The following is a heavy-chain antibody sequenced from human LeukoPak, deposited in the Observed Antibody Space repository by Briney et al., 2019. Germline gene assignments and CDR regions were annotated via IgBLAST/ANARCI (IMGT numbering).Heavy chain of an antibody. D-gene: IGHD4-11*01. V-gene: IGHV3-30*03. J-gene: IGHJ4*02. CDR2: ISYDGSNK. Sequence: GGSLRLSCAASGFTFNSFGMHWVRQAPGKGLEWVAVISYDGSNKYFADSVKGRFTISRDNSKNTLYLQMNSLRAEDTAVYYCARMMTTDEPFDYWGQGTLVTVSS. CDR3: ARMMTTDEPFDY. CDR1: GFTFNSFG.